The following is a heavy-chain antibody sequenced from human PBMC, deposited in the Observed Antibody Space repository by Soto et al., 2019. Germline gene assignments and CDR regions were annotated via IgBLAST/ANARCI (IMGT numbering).Heavy chain of an antibody. CDR1: GYTFTSCA. V-gene: IGHV1-3*05. Sequence: QVQLVQSGAEEKKPGASVKVSCKASGYTFTSCAMHWVRQAPGQRLEWMAWINAGNGNTKYSQKFQGRVTITRDTSASTAYMELSSLRSEDTAVYYYARSPGIAVADYWGQGTLVTVSS. CDR2: INAGNGNT. CDR3: ARSPGIAVADY. J-gene: IGHJ4*02. D-gene: IGHD6-19*01.